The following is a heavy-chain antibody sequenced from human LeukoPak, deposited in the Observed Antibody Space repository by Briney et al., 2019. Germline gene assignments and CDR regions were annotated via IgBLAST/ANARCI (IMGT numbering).Heavy chain of an antibody. D-gene: IGHD3-3*01. J-gene: IGHJ6*03. CDR3: AREIFGVADTGYMDV. Sequence: PGGSLRLSCAASGFTFSSYWMSWVRQAPGKGLEWVANMNQDGGEKYYVDSVRGRFTISRDNAKNSLYLQMSSLGVEDTAVYYCAREIFGVADTGYMDVWGKGTTVTVSS. V-gene: IGHV3-7*01. CDR2: MNQDGGEK. CDR1: GFTFSSYW.